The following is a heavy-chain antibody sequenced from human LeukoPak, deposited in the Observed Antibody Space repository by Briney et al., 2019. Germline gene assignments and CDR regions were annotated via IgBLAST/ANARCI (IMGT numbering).Heavy chain of an antibody. CDR1: GFTFSSYA. D-gene: IGHD4-17*01. V-gene: IGHV3-23*01. CDR3: AKDERGDYGYYFDY. CDR2: ISGSGGST. Sequence: GGSLRLSCAASGFTFSSYAMSWFRQAPGKGLEWVSAISGSGGSTYYADSVKGRFTISRDNSKNTLYLQMNSLRAEDTAVYYCAKDERGDYGYYFDYWGQGTLVTVSS. J-gene: IGHJ4*02.